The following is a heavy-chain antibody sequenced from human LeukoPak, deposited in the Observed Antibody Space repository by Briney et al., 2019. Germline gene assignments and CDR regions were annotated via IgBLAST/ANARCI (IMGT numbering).Heavy chain of an antibody. D-gene: IGHD3-9*01. CDR2: LYYSGST. J-gene: IGHJ4*02. CDR3: ARLSKRRYFDYIFDY. Sequence: PSETLSLTCTVSGGSVSSTEFSWGWIRQPPGKGLQWVGNLYYSGSTSYHPSLNSRVTMSVDTSKNQFSLKMTSVTAADKAVYYRARLSKRRYFDYIFDYWGQGSLVTVSS. CDR1: GGSVSSTEFS. V-gene: IGHV4-39*01.